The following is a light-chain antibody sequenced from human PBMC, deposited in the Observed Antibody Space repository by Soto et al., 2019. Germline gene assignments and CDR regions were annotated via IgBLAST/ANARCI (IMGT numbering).Light chain of an antibody. CDR2: GVS. V-gene: IGLV2-23*02. CDR1: SSDVGRYNL. J-gene: IGLJ1*01. CDR3: CSYAASSTFEGYV. Sequence: QSVLAQPASVSGSPGQSITISCTGTSSDVGRYNLVSWFQQHPGKAPKLMIYGVSERPSGVSNRFSGSKSGNTASLTISGLQAEDEADYYCCSYAASSTFEGYVFGTGTKVTV.